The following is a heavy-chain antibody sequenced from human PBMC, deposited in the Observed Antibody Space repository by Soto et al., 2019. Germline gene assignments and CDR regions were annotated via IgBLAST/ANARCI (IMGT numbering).Heavy chain of an antibody. CDR2: ISSSSSYI. V-gene: IGHV3-21*01. J-gene: IGHJ6*02. CDR3: ARWYYYDSSGYSPRAHYGMDV. Sequence: LRLSCAASGFTFSSYSMNWVRQAPGKGLEWVSSISSSSSYIYYADSVKGRFTISRDNAKNSLYLQMNSLRAEDTAVYYCARWYYYDSSGYSPRAHYGMDVWGQGTTVTVSS. D-gene: IGHD3-22*01. CDR1: GFTFSSYS.